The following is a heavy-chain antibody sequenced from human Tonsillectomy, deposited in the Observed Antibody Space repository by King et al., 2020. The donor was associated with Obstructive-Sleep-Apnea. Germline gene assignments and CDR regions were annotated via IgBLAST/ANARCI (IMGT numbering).Heavy chain of an antibody. V-gene: IGHV4-4*02. Sequence: QLQESGPGLVKPSGTLSLTCAVSGGSISNVNWWTWVRQPPGKGLEWIGEIHHSGSTNYNPSLKSRDTISVDKSKNQFSLKLSSVTAADTAVYYCARHGSYGEDYWGQGTLVTVSS. CDR2: IHHSGST. CDR3: ARHGSYGEDY. J-gene: IGHJ4*02. CDR1: GGSISNVNW. D-gene: IGHD1-26*01.